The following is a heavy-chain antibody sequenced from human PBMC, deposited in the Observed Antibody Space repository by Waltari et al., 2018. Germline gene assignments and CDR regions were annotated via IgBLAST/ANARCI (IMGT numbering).Heavy chain of an antibody. J-gene: IGHJ4*02. D-gene: IGHD3-10*01. V-gene: IGHV2-26*01. CDR1: GFSLTNARMG. Sequence: QVTLKESGPVLVKPTETLTLTCTVSGFSLTNARMGVSGIRQPPGKALECLAHIFSNDEKSYSTSLKCRLTISWDTSKSQVVLTITNMDPVDTATYYCARIPGLYGSGRYTLDYWGQGTLVTVSS. CDR3: ARIPGLYGSGRYTLDY. CDR2: IFSNDEK.